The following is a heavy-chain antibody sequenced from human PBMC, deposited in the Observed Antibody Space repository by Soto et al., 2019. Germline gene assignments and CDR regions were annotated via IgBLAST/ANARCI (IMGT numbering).Heavy chain of an antibody. D-gene: IGHD3-3*01. Sequence: EVQLVESGGGLVQPGGSLKLSCATSGFTFSHSAIHWVRLASGKGLEWVGRIRSEPKNYTTTYTVSVRGRFTISRDDSKNTSFLQMDSLQTEDSAIYYSTRWLSGDYTHFDYWGQGTLVTVSS. CDR3: TRWLSGDYTHFDY. CDR2: IRSEPKNYTT. V-gene: IGHV3-73*01. J-gene: IGHJ4*02. CDR1: GFTFSHSA.